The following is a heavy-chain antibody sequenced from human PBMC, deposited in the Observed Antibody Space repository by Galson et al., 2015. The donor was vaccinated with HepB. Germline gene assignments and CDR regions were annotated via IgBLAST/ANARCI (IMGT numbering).Heavy chain of an antibody. CDR3: ARQVVPAAFAINHGMDV. Sequence: SLRLSCAASGFTFSSYEMNWVRQAPGKGLEWVSYISSSGSTIYYADSVKGRFTISRDNAKNSLYLQMNSLRAEGTAVYYCARQVVPAAFAINHGMDVWGQGTTVTVSS. D-gene: IGHD2-2*01. CDR1: GFTFSSYE. CDR2: ISSSGSTI. J-gene: IGHJ6*02. V-gene: IGHV3-48*03.